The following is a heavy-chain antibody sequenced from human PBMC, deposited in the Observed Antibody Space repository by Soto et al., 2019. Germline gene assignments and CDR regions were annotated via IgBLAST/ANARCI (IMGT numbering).Heavy chain of an antibody. D-gene: IGHD4-17*01. CDR2: IWYDGSNK. Sequence: QVQLVESGGGVVQPGRSLRLSCAASGFTFSSYGMHWVRQAPGKGLEWVAVIWYDGSNKYYADSVKGRFTISRDNSKNTLYLQMNSLRAEDTAVYYCARSADYGDFDAFDIWGQGTMVTVSS. J-gene: IGHJ3*02. V-gene: IGHV3-33*01. CDR3: ARSADYGDFDAFDI. CDR1: GFTFSSYG.